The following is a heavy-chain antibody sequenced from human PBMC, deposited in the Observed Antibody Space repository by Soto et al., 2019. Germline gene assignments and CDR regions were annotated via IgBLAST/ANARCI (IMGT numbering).Heavy chain of an antibody. D-gene: IGHD6-25*01. CDR1: GFTFSKYW. CDR3: ARLAATTPFDY. J-gene: IGHJ4*02. V-gene: IGHV3-74*01. CDR2: ISSDGNTT. Sequence: GGSLSLSCATSGFTFSKYWMHWVRQAPGKGLVWVSGISSDGNTTTYADSVKGRLTISRDNAKNTLFLQMHSLRAEDTALYYCARLAATTPFDYWGQGTLVTVSS.